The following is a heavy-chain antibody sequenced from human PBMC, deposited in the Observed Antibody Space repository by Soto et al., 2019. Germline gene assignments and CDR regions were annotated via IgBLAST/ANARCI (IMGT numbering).Heavy chain of an antibody. V-gene: IGHV3-74*01. Sequence: XGSLRLACAASGFTFSSYWMHWVRQAPGKGLVWVSRINSDGSSTSYADSVKGRFTISRDNAKNTLYLQMNSLRAEDTAVYYCARDFWAPDIFGVVYYYYGMDVWGQGTTVTVSS. D-gene: IGHD3-3*02. J-gene: IGHJ6*02. CDR2: INSDGSST. CDR1: GFTFSSYW. CDR3: ARDFWAPDIFGVVYYYYGMDV.